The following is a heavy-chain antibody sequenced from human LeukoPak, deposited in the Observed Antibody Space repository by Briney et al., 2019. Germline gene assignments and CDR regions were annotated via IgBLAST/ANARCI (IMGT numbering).Heavy chain of an antibody. Sequence: GGSLRLSCATSGFTFSTYSMDWVRQTPGKGLEWVSYISGSTSTIYYADSVKGRFTISRDNTKNSPYLQMSSLTVEDTAVYYCARGFMTDIYTAWGQGTLVTVSS. J-gene: IGHJ4*02. V-gene: IGHV3-48*01. CDR2: ISGSTSTI. CDR3: ARGFMTDIYTA. CDR1: GFTFSTYS. D-gene: IGHD2-21*02.